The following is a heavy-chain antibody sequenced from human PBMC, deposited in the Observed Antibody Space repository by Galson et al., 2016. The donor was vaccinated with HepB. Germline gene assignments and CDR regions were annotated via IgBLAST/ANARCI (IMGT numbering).Heavy chain of an antibody. CDR1: GFTFGHYG. D-gene: IGHD6-19*01. CDR2: IWTDGSKR. J-gene: IGHJ4*02. CDR3: ARDSGTGVWYDLAH. Sequence: SLRLSCAGSGFTFGHYGMQWVRQAPGKGLEWVAVIWTDGSKRSYAESVRGRFTISRDNSKNTVFLQMNSLRAEDTAVYYCARDSGTGVWYDLAHWGQGTPASASS. V-gene: IGHV3-33*01.